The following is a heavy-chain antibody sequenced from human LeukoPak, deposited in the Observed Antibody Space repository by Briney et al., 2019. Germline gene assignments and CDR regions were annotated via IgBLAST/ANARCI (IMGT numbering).Heavy chain of an antibody. Sequence: GASVKVSCKASGGTFSSYAISWVRQAPGQGLEWMGGIIPIFGTANYAQKFQGRVTITADESTSTAYMELSSLRSEDTAVYYCARARIAAAGPIYYYYMDVWGKGTTVTVSS. CDR3: ARARIAAAGPIYYYYMDV. CDR1: GGTFSSYA. CDR2: IIPIFGTA. D-gene: IGHD6-13*01. V-gene: IGHV1-69*13. J-gene: IGHJ6*03.